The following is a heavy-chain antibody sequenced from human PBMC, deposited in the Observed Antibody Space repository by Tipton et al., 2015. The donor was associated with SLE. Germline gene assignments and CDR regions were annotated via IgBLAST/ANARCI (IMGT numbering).Heavy chain of an antibody. Sequence: SLRLSCAASGFTFSSYGMHWVRQAPGKGLEWVAFIRYDGSNKYYADSVKGRFTISRDNSKNTLYLQMSSLRAEDTAVYYCVNGIWVGPWGQGTLVTVSS. CDR3: VNGIWVGP. D-gene: IGHD1-26*01. CDR2: IRYDGSNK. J-gene: IGHJ5*02. V-gene: IGHV3-30*02. CDR1: GFTFSSYG.